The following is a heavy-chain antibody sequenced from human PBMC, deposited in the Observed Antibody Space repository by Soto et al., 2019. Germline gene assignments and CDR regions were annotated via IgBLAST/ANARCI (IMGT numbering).Heavy chain of an antibody. D-gene: IGHD1-26*01. CDR1: GFTLTRYA. J-gene: IGHJ3*01. CDR2: INAGNGDT. V-gene: IGHV1-3*01. Sequence: QVHLVQSGAEVEKPGASVQVSCKASGFTLTRYALHWVRQAPGQRLEYMGWINAGNGDTGHPQKFQGRVTMTRDIPASTVYMELNTLTSAATAVYYCPREEVGHSYPFDLWGQGTVVVVSS. CDR3: PREEVGHSYPFDL.